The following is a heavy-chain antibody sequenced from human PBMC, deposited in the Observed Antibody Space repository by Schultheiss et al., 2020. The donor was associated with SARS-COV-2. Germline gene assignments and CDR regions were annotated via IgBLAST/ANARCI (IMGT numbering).Heavy chain of an antibody. J-gene: IGHJ4*02. CDR3: RHVDSRTHQAY. D-gene: IGHD2-15*01. CDR2: IRGKGENYRT. Sequence: GGSLRLSCAASEFIFTESSVQWVRQASGKGLEWIGHIRGKGENYRTTYAASFIGRFTMSRDDSKNAAYLHMSDLQSEDTAVYYCRHVDSRTHQAYWGQGTQVTVSS. V-gene: IGHV3-73*01. CDR1: EFIFTESS.